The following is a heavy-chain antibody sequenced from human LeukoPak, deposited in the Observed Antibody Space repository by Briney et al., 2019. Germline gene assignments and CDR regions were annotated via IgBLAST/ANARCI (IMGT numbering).Heavy chain of an antibody. CDR3: ARDRAYSTFNY. CDR1: GFTFRTSW. D-gene: IGHD3-16*01. V-gene: IGHV3-7*01. J-gene: IGHJ4*02. Sequence: PGGSLRLSCAASGFTFRTSWMAWVRQAPGKGLEWVGNINEDGSQIYYVDSVKGRFTIPRDNAKNSVFLQMFSLRDEDTAVYYCARDRAYSTFNYWGQGTLVTVSS. CDR2: INEDGSQI.